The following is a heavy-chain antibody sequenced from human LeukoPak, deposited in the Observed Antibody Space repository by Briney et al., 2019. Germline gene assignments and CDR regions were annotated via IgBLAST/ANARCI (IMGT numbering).Heavy chain of an antibody. CDR1: GFTFSSYS. CDR2: ISSSSSYI. J-gene: IGHJ4*02. V-gene: IGHV3-21*04. Sequence: GGSLRLSCAASGFTFSSYSMNWVRQAPGKGLEWVSSISSSSSYIYYADSVKGRFTISRDNSKNTLYLQMNSLRAEDTAVYYCAKVLRVVPAAAFDYWGQGTLVTVSS. CDR3: AKVLRVVPAAAFDY. D-gene: IGHD2-2*01.